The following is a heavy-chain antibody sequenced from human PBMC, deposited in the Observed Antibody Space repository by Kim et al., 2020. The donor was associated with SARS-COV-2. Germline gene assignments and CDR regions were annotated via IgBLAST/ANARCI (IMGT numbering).Heavy chain of an antibody. V-gene: IGHV3-30*07. Sequence: DSGKGRFTISRHNSKNTLYLQMNGLRAEDTAVYYCAGNMDTAMASYGMDGWGQGTTVTVSS. J-gene: IGHJ6*02. CDR3: AGNMDTAMASYGMDG. D-gene: IGHD5-18*01.